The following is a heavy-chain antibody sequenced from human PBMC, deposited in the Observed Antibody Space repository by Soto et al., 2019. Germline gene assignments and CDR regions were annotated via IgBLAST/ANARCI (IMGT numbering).Heavy chain of an antibody. CDR2: IYHSGST. Sequence: QVQLQESGPGLVKPSQTLSLTCTVSGGSISSGGYYWSWIRQHPGKGLEWIGYIYHSGSTYYNPSLKSRVTISVDTSKNQFSLKLSSVTAADTAVYYCARGSTTDYYGSGSYSFADYWGQGTLVTVSS. J-gene: IGHJ4*02. V-gene: IGHV4-31*03. D-gene: IGHD3-10*01. CDR1: GGSISSGGYY. CDR3: ARGSTTDYYGSGSYSFADY.